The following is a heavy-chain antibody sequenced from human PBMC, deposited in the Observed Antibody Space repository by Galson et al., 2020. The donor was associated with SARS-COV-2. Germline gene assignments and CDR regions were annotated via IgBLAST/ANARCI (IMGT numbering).Heavy chain of an antibody. V-gene: IGHV5-51*01. CDR3: ARAVERYCSGGSCYGYAWFDP. CDR2: IYPGDSDT. D-gene: IGHD2-15*01. CDR1: GYNFNTYW. Sequence: GESLKISCKASGYNFNTYWIGWVRQMPGKGLEWMGIIYPGDSDTRYSPSFQGQVTISADKSINTAYLQWSSLKASDTAMYYCARAVERYCSGGSCYGYAWFDPWGQGTLVTVSS. J-gene: IGHJ5*02.